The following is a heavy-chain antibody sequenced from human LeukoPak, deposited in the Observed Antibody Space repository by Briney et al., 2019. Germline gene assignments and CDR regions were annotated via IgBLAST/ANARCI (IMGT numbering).Heavy chain of an antibody. CDR2: INPNSGGT. D-gene: IGHD6-13*01. J-gene: IGHJ4*02. CDR3: ARDDIAAAGTPGGY. Sequence: GASVKVSCKASGYIFTGYYMHWVRQAPGQGLEWMGWINPNSGGTNYAQKFQGRVTMTRDTSISTAYMELSRLRSDDTAVYYCARDDIAAAGTPGGYWGQGTLVTVSS. CDR1: GYIFTGYY. V-gene: IGHV1-2*02.